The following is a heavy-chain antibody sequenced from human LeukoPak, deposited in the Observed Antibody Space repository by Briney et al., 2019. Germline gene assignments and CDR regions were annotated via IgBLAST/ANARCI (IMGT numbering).Heavy chain of an antibody. D-gene: IGHD3-16*01. Sequence: SQTLSLTCTVSGGSISSGSYYWSWIRQPAGKGLEWIGRIYTSGSTNYNPSLKSRVTMSVDTSKNQFSLKLSSVTATDTAVYYCARALYSPEYDYVWGSPTYYFDYWGQGTLVTVSS. J-gene: IGHJ4*02. CDR3: ARALYSPEYDYVWGSPTYYFDY. V-gene: IGHV4-61*02. CDR1: GGSISSGSYY. CDR2: IYTSGST.